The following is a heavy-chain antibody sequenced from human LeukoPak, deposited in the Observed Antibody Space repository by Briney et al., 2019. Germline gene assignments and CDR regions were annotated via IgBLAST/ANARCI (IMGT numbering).Heavy chain of an antibody. CDR3: ARDFLRSGRGAIDV. J-gene: IGHJ3*01. D-gene: IGHD6-25*01. CDR1: GFTLSDSP. V-gene: IGHV3-30-3*01. Sequence: PGGSLRLSCAASGFTLSDSPMHWVRQAPGKGLEWLAIQSFDGNNRYYADSVKGRFTISREKSENTLYLQMNSLTADDTAVYYCARDFLRSGRGAIDVWGQGTLVTVSS. CDR2: QSFDGNNR.